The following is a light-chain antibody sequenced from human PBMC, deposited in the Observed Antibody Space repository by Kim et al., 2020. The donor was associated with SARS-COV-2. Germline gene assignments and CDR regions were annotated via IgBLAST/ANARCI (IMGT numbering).Light chain of an antibody. J-gene: IGLJ2*01. CDR3: QAWDSSTVV. CDR2: QDS. V-gene: IGLV3-1*01. CDR1: KLGDKY. Sequence: SVAPGQTASITCAGDKLGDKYACWYQQKTGQSPVLVNYQDSKRPSGIPKRFSGSNSGNTATLTISGTQAMDEADYYCQAWDSSTVVFGGGTQLTVL.